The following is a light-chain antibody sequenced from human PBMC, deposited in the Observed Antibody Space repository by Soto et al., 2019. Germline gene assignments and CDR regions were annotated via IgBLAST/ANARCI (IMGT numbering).Light chain of an antibody. CDR1: QSVSRY. J-gene: IGKJ5*01. CDR2: DTS. Sequence: EIVLTQSPATLSLSPGERATLSCRASQSVSRYLAWYQQKPGQAPRILIYDTSYRATGTPARFSGSGSGTDFTLTISSLEPEDFAVYYCQQRSNWITLGQGTRLEIK. V-gene: IGKV3-11*01. CDR3: QQRSNWIT.